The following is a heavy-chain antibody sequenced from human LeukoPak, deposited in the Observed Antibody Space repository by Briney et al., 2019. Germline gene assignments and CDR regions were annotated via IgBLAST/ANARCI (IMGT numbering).Heavy chain of an antibody. J-gene: IGHJ6*02. V-gene: IGHV4-4*02. Sequence: SETLSLTCAVSGGSISSSNWWSWVRQPPGKGLEWIGEIYHSGSTNYNPSLKSRVTISVDKSKNQFSLKLSSVTAADTAVYYRATSTVVTSYYYYGMDVWGQGTTVTVSS. CDR3: ATSTVVTSYYYYGMDV. D-gene: IGHD4-23*01. CDR2: IYHSGST. CDR1: GGSISSSNW.